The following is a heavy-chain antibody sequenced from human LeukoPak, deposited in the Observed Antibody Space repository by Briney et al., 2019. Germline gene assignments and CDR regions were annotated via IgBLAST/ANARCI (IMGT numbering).Heavy chain of an antibody. CDR1: GFTFSSYG. Sequence: PGGSLRLSCAASGFTFSSYGMHWVRQAPGKGLEWVAVISYDGSNKYYADSVKGRFTISRDNSKNTLYLQMNSLRAEDTAVYYCAKDLLRMVRGVSPTTYYYYYYGMDVWGQGTAVTVSS. CDR2: ISYDGSNK. V-gene: IGHV3-30*18. CDR3: AKDLLRMVRGVSPTTYYYYYYGMDV. J-gene: IGHJ6*02. D-gene: IGHD3-10*01.